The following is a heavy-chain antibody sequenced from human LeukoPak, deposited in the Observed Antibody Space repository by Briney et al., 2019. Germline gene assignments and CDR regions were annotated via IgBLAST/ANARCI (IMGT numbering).Heavy chain of an antibody. CDR1: GYSFTDHH. Sequence: ASVKVSCKASGYSFTDHHMRWVRQAPGQGLEWMGWIHPNSGGTNYAQKFQGRVTMTRDTSISTVYMELSRLRSDDTAVYYCARGTFDPWGQRTLVTVSS. CDR3: ARGTFDP. CDR2: IHPNSGGT. V-gene: IGHV1-2*02. J-gene: IGHJ5*02.